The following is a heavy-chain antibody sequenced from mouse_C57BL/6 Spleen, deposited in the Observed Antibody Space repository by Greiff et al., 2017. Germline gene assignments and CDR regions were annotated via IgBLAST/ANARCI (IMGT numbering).Heavy chain of an antibody. J-gene: IGHJ2*01. D-gene: IGHD4-1*01. V-gene: IGHV1-64*01. CDR2: IHPNSGST. CDR3: ARSLNWDVDDD. CDR1: GYTFTSYW. Sequence: QVQLKQSGAELVKPGASVKLSCKASGYTFTSYWMHWVKQRPGQGLEWIGMIHPNSGSTNYNEKFKSKATLTVDKSSSTAYMQLSSLTSEDSAVYYCARSLNWDVDDDWGQGTTLTVSS.